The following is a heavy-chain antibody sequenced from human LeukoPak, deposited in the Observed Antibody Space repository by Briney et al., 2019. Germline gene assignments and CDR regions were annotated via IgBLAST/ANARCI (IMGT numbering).Heavy chain of an antibody. CDR2: IVVGSGNT. V-gene: IGHV1-58*02. CDR1: GYTFTSYG. J-gene: IGHJ6*02. Sequence: SVKVSCKASGYTFTSYGISWVRQAPGQGLEWIGWIVVGSGNTNYAQKFQERVTITRDMSTSTAYMELSILRSEDTAVYYCAAGTELRYYGMDVWGQGTTVTVSS. CDR3: AAGTELRYYGMDV. D-gene: IGHD1-1*01.